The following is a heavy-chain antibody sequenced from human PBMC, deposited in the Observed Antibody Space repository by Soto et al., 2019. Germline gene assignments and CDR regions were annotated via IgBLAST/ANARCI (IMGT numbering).Heavy chain of an antibody. J-gene: IGHJ4*02. V-gene: IGHV4-59*08. CDR3: ASYPRLDC. D-gene: IGHD6-25*01. Sequence: SETLSLTCTVSAGSISGYYWSWIRQPAGKRLEWIGYIYYTGSTNYNPSPRSRVTISIDTSKNQFSLQLSSVTAADTAVYFCASYPRLDCWGQGTLVTVSS. CDR2: IYYTGST. CDR1: AGSISGYY.